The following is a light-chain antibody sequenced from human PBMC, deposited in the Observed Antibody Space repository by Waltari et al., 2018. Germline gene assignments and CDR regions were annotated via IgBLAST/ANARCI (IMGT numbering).Light chain of an antibody. J-gene: IGLJ1*01. CDR1: HPNIGAGYD. Sequence: QSVLTQPPSVSGAPGQRVTISCTGRHPNIGAGYDVQWYQQLPGTPPKLLISGSSNRHSGVPDRFSGSKSGTSASLAITGLQAEDEADYYCQSYDSSLSGCVFGTGTKVTVL. CDR2: GSS. V-gene: IGLV1-40*01. CDR3: QSYDSSLSGCV.